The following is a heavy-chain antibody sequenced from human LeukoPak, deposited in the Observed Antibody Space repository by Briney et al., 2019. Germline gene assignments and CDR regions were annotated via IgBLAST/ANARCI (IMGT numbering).Heavy chain of an antibody. CDR1: GYTFTGYY. CDR2: IYPNSGGT. D-gene: IGHD1-26*01. V-gene: IGHV1-2*02. Sequence: ASVKVSCKASGYTFTGYYMHWVRQAPGQGLEWMGWIYPNSGGTKYAQKFQGRVTMTRDTSISTIYMELSGLRSDDTAVYYCARFSGSSNFDYWGQGTLVTVPS. CDR3: ARFSGSSNFDY. J-gene: IGHJ4*02.